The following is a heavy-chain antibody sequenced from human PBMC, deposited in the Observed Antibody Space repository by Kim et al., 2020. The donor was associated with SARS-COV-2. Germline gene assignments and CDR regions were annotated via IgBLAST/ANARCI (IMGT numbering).Heavy chain of an antibody. D-gene: IGHD6-19*01. CDR2: MSVDGFSK. V-gene: IGHV3-30*04. CDR3: AREGGTSGRCGYFDS. J-gene: IGHJ4*03. Sequence: GGSLRLSCVTSEFTFSSSILHWVRQAPGKGLEWVAAMSVDGFSKYFVDSVKGRFSISRDNSKNTMYLELRSLRADDSAVYYCAREGGTSGRCGYFDSWG. CDR1: EFTFSSSI.